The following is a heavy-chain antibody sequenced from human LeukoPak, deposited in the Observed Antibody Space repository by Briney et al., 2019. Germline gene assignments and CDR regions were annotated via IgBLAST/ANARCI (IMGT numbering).Heavy chain of an antibody. V-gene: IGHV3-7*01. CDR3: AREGGLENKYYYYYYMDV. CDR1: GFTLCSYW. D-gene: IGHD2/OR15-2a*01. J-gene: IGHJ6*03. CDR2: IKQDGSEK. Sequence: GGSLRLSCAASGFTLCSYWMSWVRQAPGKGLEWVANIKQDGSEKYYVDSVKGRFTISRDNAKNSLYLQMNSLRAEDTAVYYCAREGGLENKYYYYYYMDVWGKGTTVTVSS.